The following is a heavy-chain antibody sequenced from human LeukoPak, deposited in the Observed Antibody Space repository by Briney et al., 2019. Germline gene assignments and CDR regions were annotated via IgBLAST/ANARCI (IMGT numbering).Heavy chain of an antibody. V-gene: IGHV3-21*01. CDR2: ISGSGGTT. D-gene: IGHD1-26*01. CDR3: ARDSGSPNYYFDY. Sequence: GGSLRLSCAASGFTFSRYDMSWVRQAPGKGLEWVSGISGSGGTTYYADSVKGRFTISRDNAKNSLYLQMNSLRAEDTAVYYCARDSGSPNYYFDYWGQGTLVTVSS. J-gene: IGHJ4*02. CDR1: GFTFSRYD.